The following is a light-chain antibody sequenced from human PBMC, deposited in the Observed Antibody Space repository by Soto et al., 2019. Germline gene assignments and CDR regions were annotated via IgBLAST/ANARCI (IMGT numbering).Light chain of an antibody. V-gene: IGKV1-33*01. CDR3: QQYDNLIFT. Sequence: DIQMTQSPSSLSASVGDRVTITCQASQDISNYLNWYQQKPGKAPKLLLYDASNLETGVPSRFSGSGSGTAFTFTISSLQPEDIATYYCQQYDNLIFTFGPGTKVDIK. CDR1: QDISNY. J-gene: IGKJ3*01. CDR2: DAS.